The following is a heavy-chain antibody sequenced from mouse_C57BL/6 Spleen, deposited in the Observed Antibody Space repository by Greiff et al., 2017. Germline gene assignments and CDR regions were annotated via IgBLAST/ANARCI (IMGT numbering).Heavy chain of an antibody. D-gene: IGHD2-2*01. Sequence: VQLQQSGPELVKPGASVKISCKASGYSFTDYNMNWVKQSNGKSLEWIGVINPNYGTTRYTQKFKGKDTLTVDPSSSTAYMQLNSLTSEDSAVYYCAREGIYYGNDGAYWGQGTLVTVSA. CDR1: GYSFTDYN. CDR2: INPNYGTT. J-gene: IGHJ3*01. CDR3: AREGIYYGNDGAY. V-gene: IGHV1-39*01.